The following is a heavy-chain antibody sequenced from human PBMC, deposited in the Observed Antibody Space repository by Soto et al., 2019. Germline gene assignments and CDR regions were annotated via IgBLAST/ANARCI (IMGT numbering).Heavy chain of an antibody. V-gene: IGHV3-23*01. J-gene: IGHJ5*02. CDR3: AKEGTLRRLWSGYPPGRWFDP. CDR1: GFTFSSYA. CDR2: ITGSGDRT. D-gene: IGHD3-3*01. Sequence: EEQLLESGGGLVQPGGSLRLSCAASGFTFSSYAMSWVRQPPGKGLEWVTSITGSGDRTAYADAVRGRFTISRDNSQNTLYLEMNNLRAEDTAIYYCAKEGTLRRLWSGYPPGRWFDPWGQGTLVTVSS.